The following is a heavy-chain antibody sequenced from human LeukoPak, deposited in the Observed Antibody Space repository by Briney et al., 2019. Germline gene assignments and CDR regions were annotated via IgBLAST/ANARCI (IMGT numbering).Heavy chain of an antibody. CDR1: GFTFSDYY. CDR2: ISSSGSTI. D-gene: IGHD3-16*01. V-gene: IGHV3-11*04. J-gene: IGHJ6*03. Sequence: GGSLRLSCAASGFTFSDYYMSWIRQAPGKGLEWASYISSSGSTIYYADSVKGRFTISRDNAKNSLYLQMNSLRAEDTAVYYCAREVLSWGPYYYYYMDVWGKGTTVTVSS. CDR3: AREVLSWGPYYYYYMDV.